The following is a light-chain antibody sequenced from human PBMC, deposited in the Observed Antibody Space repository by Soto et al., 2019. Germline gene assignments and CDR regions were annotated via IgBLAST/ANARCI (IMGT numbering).Light chain of an antibody. CDR1: QTIDKY. CDR2: TTS. V-gene: IGKV1-39*01. Sequence: DIQRTWCPSSLYSSIGCRVTITFVASQTIDKYLNWYQEKPGKAPKLLIYTTSTLQSEVPSRFSGSGSETEFTLTLRSRQPGGFAPSICQPSYTTPLRVGGGTKVDIK. J-gene: IGKJ4*01. CDR3: QPSYTTPLR.